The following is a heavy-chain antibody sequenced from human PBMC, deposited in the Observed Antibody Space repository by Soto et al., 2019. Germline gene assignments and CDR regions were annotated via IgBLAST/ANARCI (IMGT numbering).Heavy chain of an antibody. CDR3: ASGKWSLDY. J-gene: IGHJ4*02. CDR1: GNTLSDNY. D-gene: IGHD2-8*01. V-gene: IGHV3-11*01. CDR2: ISNSDYTT. Sequence: QVHLVASGGGLVKPGGSLRLSCVASGNTLSDNYMTWIRQAPGKGLEWLSYISNSDYTTYYADSVKGRFTISRDNAKNSLYLQLNGLRVEDTAVYYCASGKWSLDYWGQGILVTVSS.